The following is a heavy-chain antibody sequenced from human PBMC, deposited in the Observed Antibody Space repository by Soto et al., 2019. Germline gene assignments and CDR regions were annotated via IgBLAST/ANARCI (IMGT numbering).Heavy chain of an antibody. Sequence: PGGSLRLSCAASGFTFNSYGIHWVRQAPGKALEWVAVISYDGNNIYYGDSVQGRFTISRDNSKNTIYLQMNSLRADDTAVYYCAKDVGYCTNGVCLYNWFDPWGQGTLVTVFS. CDR2: ISYDGNNI. V-gene: IGHV3-30*18. CDR1: GFTFNSYG. J-gene: IGHJ5*02. D-gene: IGHD2-8*01. CDR3: AKDVGYCTNGVCLYNWFDP.